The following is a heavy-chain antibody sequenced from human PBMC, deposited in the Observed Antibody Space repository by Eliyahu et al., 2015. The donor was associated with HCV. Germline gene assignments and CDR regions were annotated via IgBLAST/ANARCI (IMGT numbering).Heavy chain of an antibody. Sequence: EVQLVESGGGLVQPGGSLRLSCAASGFXFSSXAXXWVXRAPGKGLEWVSAISGSGGSTYYADSVKGRFTISRDNSKNTLYLQMNSLRAEDTAVYYCAKEATYYDSSGYYLSWGTREVDYWGQGTLVTVSS. J-gene: IGHJ4*02. CDR3: AKEATYYDSSGYYLSWGTREVDY. D-gene: IGHD3-22*01. CDR2: ISGSGGST. V-gene: IGHV3-23*04. CDR1: GFXFSSXA.